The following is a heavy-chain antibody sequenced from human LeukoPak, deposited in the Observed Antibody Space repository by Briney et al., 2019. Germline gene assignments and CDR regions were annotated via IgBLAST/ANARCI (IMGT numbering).Heavy chain of an antibody. J-gene: IGHJ1*01. Sequence: GESLKISCKGSGYSFISYWIGWVRQMPGKGLEWMGIIYPGDSDTRYSPSFQGQVTISADKSISTAYLQWSSLKASDTVMYYCARQGAYYYDSSATKYFQHWGQGTLVTVSS. CDR2: IYPGDSDT. CDR1: GYSFISYW. V-gene: IGHV5-51*01. CDR3: ARQGAYYYDSSATKYFQH. D-gene: IGHD3-22*01.